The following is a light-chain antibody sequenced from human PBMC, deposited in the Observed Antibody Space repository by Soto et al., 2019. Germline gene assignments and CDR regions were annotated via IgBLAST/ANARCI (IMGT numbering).Light chain of an antibody. CDR1: QSVSSSY. V-gene: IGKV3-20*01. CDR3: QQYGSSGYT. CDR2: GAS. Sequence: EIVLTQSPGTLSLSPGERGTLSCRASQSVSSSYLAWYQQKPGQAPRLLIYGASSRATGIPDRFSGSGSGSDFTLTISRREPEDFAVYYCQQYGSSGYTFGQGTKLEIK. J-gene: IGKJ2*01.